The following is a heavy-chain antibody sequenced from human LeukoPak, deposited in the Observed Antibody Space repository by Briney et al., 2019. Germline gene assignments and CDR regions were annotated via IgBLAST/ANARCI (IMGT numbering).Heavy chain of an antibody. CDR2: INPNSGGT. V-gene: IGHV1-2*02. D-gene: IGHD6-13*01. CDR1: GYIFTGYY. Sequence: ASVKVSCKASGYIFTGYYMHWVRQAPGQGLEWMGWINPNSGGTNYAQKSQGRVNMTRDTSISTAYMDLSRLRSDDTAVYYCAFIGPSGTWGQGTLVTVSS. CDR3: AFIGPSGT. J-gene: IGHJ5*02.